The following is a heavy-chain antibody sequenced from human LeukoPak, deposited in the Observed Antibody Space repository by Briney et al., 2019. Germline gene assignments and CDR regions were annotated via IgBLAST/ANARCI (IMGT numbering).Heavy chain of an antibody. J-gene: IGHJ3*02. CDR2: IYTSGST. V-gene: IGHV4-61*02. D-gene: IGHD2-15*01. CDR3: ASGLVVAATDAFDI. Sequence: PSQTLSLTCTVSGGSISSGSYYWSWIRQPAGKGLEWIGRIYTSGSTNYNPSLKSRVTISVDTSKNQFSLKLSSVTAADTAVYYCASGLVVAATDAFDIWGQGTMVTVSP. CDR1: GGSISSGSYY.